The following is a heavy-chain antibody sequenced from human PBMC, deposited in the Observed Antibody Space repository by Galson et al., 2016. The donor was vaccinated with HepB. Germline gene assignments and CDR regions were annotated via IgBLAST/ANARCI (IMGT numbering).Heavy chain of an antibody. V-gene: IGHV3-23*01. D-gene: IGHD3-22*01. CDR2: ISGSGIT. Sequence: SLRLSCAASGFTFSSYAMSWVRQSPGKGLEWVSAISGSGITYYADSVTGRFTISRDDSNNALYLQMSSLRAEDTAVYYCAKCPHYYDISGYYSLWGQGTLVTVSS. J-gene: IGHJ4*02. CDR3: AKCPHYYDISGYYSL. CDR1: GFTFSSYA.